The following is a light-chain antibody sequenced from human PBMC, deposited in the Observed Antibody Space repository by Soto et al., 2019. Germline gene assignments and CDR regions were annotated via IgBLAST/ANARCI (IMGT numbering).Light chain of an antibody. Sequence: IVLTQSPGTLSLSPGERATLSCRASQSVSSSYLAWYQQKPGQAPRLLIYGASSRATGIPDRFSGSGSGTDFTLTISRLEPEDFAVYYCQQDGSSLRGTFGQGTKVDIK. CDR3: QQDGSSLRGT. CDR2: GAS. V-gene: IGKV3-20*01. CDR1: QSVSSSY. J-gene: IGKJ1*01.